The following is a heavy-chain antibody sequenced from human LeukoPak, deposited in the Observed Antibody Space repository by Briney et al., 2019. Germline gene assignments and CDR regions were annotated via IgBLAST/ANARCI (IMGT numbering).Heavy chain of an antibody. V-gene: IGHV3-30*02. J-gene: IGHJ4*02. CDR2: IRYDGSNK. CDR3: ASTLLGITMIVVVIFGY. CDR1: GFTFSSYG. D-gene: IGHD3-22*01. Sequence: GGSLRLSCAASGFTFSSYGMHWVRQAPGKGLEWVAFIRYDGSNKYYADSVKGRFTISRDNAKNSLYLQMNSLRAEDTALYYCASTLLGITMIVVVIFGYWGQGTLVTVSS.